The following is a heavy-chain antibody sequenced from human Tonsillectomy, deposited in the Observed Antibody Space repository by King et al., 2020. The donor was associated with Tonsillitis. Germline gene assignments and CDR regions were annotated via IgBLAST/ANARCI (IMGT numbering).Heavy chain of an antibody. V-gene: IGHV1-2*02. D-gene: IGHD6-19*01. CDR2: IHPNSGGT. CDR1: GYTLTDYY. J-gene: IGHJ3*01. Sequence: QLVQSGAEVKKPGASVKVSCKASGYTLTDYYIHWVRQAPGGGLEWVGWIHPNSGGTNYAQTFPGRVTLTRDTSISTDYMDLSSLRSDDTAVYYCARDFEVAVDGRGGAFDCWGKGTLVTVSS. CDR3: ARDFEVAVDGRGGAFDC.